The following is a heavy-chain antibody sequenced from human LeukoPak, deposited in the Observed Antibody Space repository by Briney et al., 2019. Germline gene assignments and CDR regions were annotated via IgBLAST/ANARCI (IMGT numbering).Heavy chain of an antibody. D-gene: IGHD3-22*01. CDR2: ISGSGGST. Sequence: GRSLRLSCAASGFTFSSYAMSWVRQAPGKRLEWVSAISGSGGSTYYADSVKGRFTISRDNSKNTLYLQMNSLRAEDTAVYYCAKDRSYDSSGYLEYCFDYWGQGTLVTVSS. J-gene: IGHJ4*02. CDR1: GFTFSSYA. CDR3: AKDRSYDSSGYLEYCFDY. V-gene: IGHV3-23*01.